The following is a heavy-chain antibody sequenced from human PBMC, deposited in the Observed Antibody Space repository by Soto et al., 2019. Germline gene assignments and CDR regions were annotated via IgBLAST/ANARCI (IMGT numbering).Heavy chain of an antibody. Sequence: ASVKVSCKASGYTFSSYDITWVRQAAGQGLEWMGWINPNSGGTNYAQKFQGWVTMTRDTSISTAYMELSRLRSDDTAVYYCARSPAAFGVYDFWSGYYYGMDVWGQGTTVTVSS. V-gene: IGHV1-2*04. CDR3: ARSPAAFGVYDFWSGYYYGMDV. CDR1: GYTFSSYD. CDR2: INPNSGGT. J-gene: IGHJ6*02. D-gene: IGHD3-3*01.